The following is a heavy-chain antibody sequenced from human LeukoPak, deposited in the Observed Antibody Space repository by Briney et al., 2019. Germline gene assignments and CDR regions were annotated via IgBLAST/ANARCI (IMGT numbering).Heavy chain of an antibody. Sequence: GGSLRLSCAASGFTFSSYGMHWVRQAPGKGLEGVAVIWYDGSNKYYADSVKGRFTISRDSSKNTLYLQMNSLRAEDTAVYYCARGAYGSGSYGEGMDVWGQGTTVTVSS. J-gene: IGHJ6*02. D-gene: IGHD3-10*01. V-gene: IGHV3-33*01. CDR2: IWYDGSNK. CDR3: ARGAYGSGSYGEGMDV. CDR1: GFTFSSYG.